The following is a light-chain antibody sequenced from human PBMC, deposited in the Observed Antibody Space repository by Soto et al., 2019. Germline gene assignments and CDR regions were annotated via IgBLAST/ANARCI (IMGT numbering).Light chain of an antibody. Sequence: EIVLTQSPGTLSLSPGERATLSCRASQSVSSSYLAWYQQKPGHAPRLLIYGASSRPTGIPDRFSGSGSGTHFTLTISRLEPEDFAVYYWQQYGSSPLFTFGPGTKVDIK. V-gene: IGKV3-20*01. CDR2: GAS. CDR1: QSVSSSY. J-gene: IGKJ3*01. CDR3: QQYGSSPLFT.